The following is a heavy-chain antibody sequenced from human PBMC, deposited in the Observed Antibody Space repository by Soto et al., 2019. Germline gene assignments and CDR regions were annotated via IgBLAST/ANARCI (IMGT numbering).Heavy chain of an antibody. CDR2: IIPIFGTA. J-gene: IGHJ6*02. CDR3: ARDPEYSSSSGYYYYYGMDV. CDR1: GGTFSSYA. Sequence: QVQLVQSGAEVKKPGSSVKVSCKASGGTFSSYAISWVRQAPGQGLEWMGGIIPIFGTANYAQKFQGRVTITADESTSPAYMELSSLRSEDTAVYYCARDPEYSSSSGYYYYYGMDVWGQGTTVTVSS. D-gene: IGHD6-6*01. V-gene: IGHV1-69*01.